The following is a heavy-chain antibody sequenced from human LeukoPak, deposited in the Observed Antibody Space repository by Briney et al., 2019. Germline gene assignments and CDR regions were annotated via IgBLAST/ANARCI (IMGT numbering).Heavy chain of an antibody. Sequence: KTSETLSLTCTVSGGSVSSYFWSWIRQPPGKGLEWIGYIYYSGSTNYNPSLKSRVTISVDTSKNQFSLKLSSVTAADTAVYYCARGGWYVDYWGHESLVTVSS. CDR2: IYYSGST. D-gene: IGHD6-19*01. V-gene: IGHV4-59*08. CDR3: ARGGWYVDY. CDR1: GGSVSSYF. J-gene: IGHJ4*01.